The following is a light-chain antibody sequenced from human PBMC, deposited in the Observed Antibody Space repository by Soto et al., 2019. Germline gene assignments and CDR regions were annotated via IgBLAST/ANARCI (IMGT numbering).Light chain of an antibody. CDR3: AAWDDSLSGPSYV. J-gene: IGLJ1*01. Sequence: QSVLTQPPSASGSPGQSVTVSCTGTSSDVGGYNYVSWYQQHPGKAPKLMIYDDSKRPSGVPDRFSGSKSGTSASLAISGLRSEDEADYYCAAWDDSLSGPSYVFGTGTKVTVL. CDR2: DDS. CDR1: SSDVGGYNY. V-gene: IGLV2-8*01.